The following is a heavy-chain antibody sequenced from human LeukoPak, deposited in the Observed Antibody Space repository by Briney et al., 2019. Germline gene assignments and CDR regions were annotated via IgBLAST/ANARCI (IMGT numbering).Heavy chain of an antibody. V-gene: IGHV4/OR15-8*02. J-gene: IGHJ4*02. D-gene: IGHD2/OR15-2a*01. CDR1: GGSISSTNW. CDR3: AREGGPFRPLDY. CDR2: VNVLGNT. Sequence: SETLSLTCGVSGGSISSTNWWTWGHQPPEKGLEWIGEVNVLGNTNYNPSLESRVTISIDKSENHVSLKLTPVTAADTAVYYCAREGGPFRPLDYSGQGTLVTVSS.